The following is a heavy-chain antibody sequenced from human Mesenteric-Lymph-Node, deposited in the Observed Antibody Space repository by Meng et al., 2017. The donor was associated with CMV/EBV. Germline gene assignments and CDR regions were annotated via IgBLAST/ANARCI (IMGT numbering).Heavy chain of an antibody. CDR2: ISFDGSDK. Sequence: GGSLRLSCAASGFTFSNYAMHWVRQAPGKGLEWLAVISFDGSDKYYADSVKGRFTISRDFSKNTLYLQMDSLRAEDTAIYYCARVSFDYYDSSGFGYWGQGTQVTVSS. CDR3: ARVSFDYYDSSGFGY. D-gene: IGHD3-22*01. V-gene: IGHV3-30*07. CDR1: GFTFSNYA. J-gene: IGHJ4*02.